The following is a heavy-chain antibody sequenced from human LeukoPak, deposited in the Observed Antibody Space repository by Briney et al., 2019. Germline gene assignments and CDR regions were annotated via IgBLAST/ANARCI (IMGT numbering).Heavy chain of an antibody. Sequence: GGSLRLSCAASGFTFSSYAMSWVRQAPGKGLEWVSAISGSGGSTYYADSVKGRFTISRDNAKNSLYLQMNSLRAEDTAVYYCAIQADYDFWSGPSDYWGQGTLVTVSS. CDR1: GFTFSSYA. CDR3: AIQADYDFWSGPSDY. J-gene: IGHJ4*02. CDR2: ISGSGGST. D-gene: IGHD3-3*01. V-gene: IGHV3-23*01.